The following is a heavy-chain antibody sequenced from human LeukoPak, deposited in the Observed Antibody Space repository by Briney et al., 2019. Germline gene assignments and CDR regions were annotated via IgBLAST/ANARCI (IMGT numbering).Heavy chain of an antibody. Sequence: PSETLSLTCTVSGGSISSYYWSWIRQPPGKGLEWIGCIYYSGSTNCNPSLESRVTISVDTSKNQFSLNLSSATAADTAVYYCARGNSYNYGDFDYWGQGTLVTVSS. CDR1: GGSISSYY. CDR2: IYYSGST. CDR3: ARGNSYNYGDFDY. J-gene: IGHJ4*02. V-gene: IGHV4-59*01. D-gene: IGHD3-22*01.